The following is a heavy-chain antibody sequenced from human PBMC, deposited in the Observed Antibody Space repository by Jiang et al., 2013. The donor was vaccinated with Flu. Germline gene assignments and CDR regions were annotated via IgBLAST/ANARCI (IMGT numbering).Heavy chain of an antibody. V-gene: IGHV4-34*01. D-gene: IGHD5-18*01. Sequence: KPSETLSLTCAVYGGSFSGYYWSWIRQPPGRAGVDWEINHSGSTNYNPSLKSRVTISVDTSKNQFSLKLSSVTAADTAVYYCARGLVGDAAMVPFSHHGAFDIWGQGTMVTVSS. CDR1: GGSFSGYY. CDR3: ARGLVGDAAMVPFSHHGAFDI. CDR2: INHSGST. J-gene: IGHJ3*02.